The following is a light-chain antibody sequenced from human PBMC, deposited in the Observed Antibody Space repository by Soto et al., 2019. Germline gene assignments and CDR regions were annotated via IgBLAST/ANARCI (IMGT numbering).Light chain of an antibody. V-gene: IGKV3-11*01. CDR1: QSVSSS. CDR3: QQGDMWT. J-gene: IGKJ1*01. CDR2: GAS. Sequence: EIVLTQSPATLSLSPGERATLSYRASQSVSSSLAWYQQKPGQPPRLLIYGASNRATGIPARFSGSGSGTDFTLTISSLEPEDFAVYYCQQGDMWTFGQGTEVEV.